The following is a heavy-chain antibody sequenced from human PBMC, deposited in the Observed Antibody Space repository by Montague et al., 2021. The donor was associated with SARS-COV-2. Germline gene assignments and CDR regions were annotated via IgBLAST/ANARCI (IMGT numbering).Heavy chain of an antibody. CDR3: ALPQELGFDY. Sequence: SLRLSCAASGFTFDDYAMHWVRQAPGKGLEWVSGISWNSGSIGYXDSVKGRFTISRDNAKNSLYPQMNSLRAEDTALYYCALPQELGFDYWGQGTLVTVSS. CDR2: ISWNSGSI. V-gene: IGHV3-9*01. J-gene: IGHJ4*02. D-gene: IGHD7-27*01. CDR1: GFTFDDYA.